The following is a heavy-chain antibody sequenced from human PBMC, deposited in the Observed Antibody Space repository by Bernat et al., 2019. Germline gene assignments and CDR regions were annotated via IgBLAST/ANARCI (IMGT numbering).Heavy chain of an antibody. CDR2: IPYDGSNK. CDR1: GFTFSSYG. J-gene: IGHJ5*02. V-gene: IGHV3-30*18. D-gene: IGHD3-9*01. Sequence: QVQLVESGGGVVQPGRSLRLSCAASGFTFSSYGMHWVRQAPGKGLVWVAVIPYDGSNKYYADSVKGRFTISRDNSKNTLYLQMNSLRAEDTAVYYCAKVSESYDILTGYRDNWFDPWGQGTLVTVSS. CDR3: AKVSESYDILTGYRDNWFDP.